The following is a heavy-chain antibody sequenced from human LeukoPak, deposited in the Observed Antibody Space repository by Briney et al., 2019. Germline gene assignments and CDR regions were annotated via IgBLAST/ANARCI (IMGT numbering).Heavy chain of an antibody. J-gene: IGHJ4*02. CDR2: IKQDGSEN. CDR1: GFTFSSYW. Sequence: PGGSLRLSCAASGFTFSSYWMSWVRQAPGKGLEWVANIKQDGSENYYVDSVKGRFTISRDNAKNSLYLQMNSLRAEDTAVYYCARVGTMVRGVYYFDYWGQGTLVTVSS. V-gene: IGHV3-7*01. CDR3: ARVGTMVRGVYYFDY. D-gene: IGHD3-10*01.